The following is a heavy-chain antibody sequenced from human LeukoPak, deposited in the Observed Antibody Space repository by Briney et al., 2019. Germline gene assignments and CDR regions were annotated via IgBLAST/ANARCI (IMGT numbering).Heavy chain of an antibody. CDR3: AKDPATMETYFDY. D-gene: IGHD2-2*01. CDR1: GFTFSTSG. Sequence: GGSLRLSCAASGFTFSTSGMHWVRQAPGKGLEWVAFIRYDGIVKYYADSVEGRFTISRDKSKNTLYLQMNRLRPEDTAVYYCAKDPATMETYFDYWGQGTLVTVAS. V-gene: IGHV3-30*02. CDR2: IRYDGIVK. J-gene: IGHJ4*02.